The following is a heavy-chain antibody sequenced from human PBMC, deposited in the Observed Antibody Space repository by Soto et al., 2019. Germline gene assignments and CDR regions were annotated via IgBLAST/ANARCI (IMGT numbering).Heavy chain of an antibody. Sequence: EVQLVESGGGLVQPGGSLRLSCVASEFSSDDYTLHWVRQVPGKGLEWISGISWKSDYIDYADSVKGRFTISKDNAKNSLYLRMGRLRAEDTALYYCVRNRDDSKSGGDAFDIWGQGTMVTVSS. CDR3: VRNRDDSKSGGDAFDI. D-gene: IGHD3-22*01. CDR2: ISWKSDYI. V-gene: IGHV3-9*02. J-gene: IGHJ3*02. CDR1: EFSSDDYT.